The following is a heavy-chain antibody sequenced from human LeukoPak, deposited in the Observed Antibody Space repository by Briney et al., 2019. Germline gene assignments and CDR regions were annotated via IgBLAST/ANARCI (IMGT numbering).Heavy chain of an antibody. V-gene: IGHV3-49*04. CDR1: GFTFGDYA. D-gene: IGHD3-10*01. CDR2: IRSKAYGGTT. J-gene: IGHJ6*04. Sequence: GGSLRLSCTASGFTFGDYAMSWVRQAPGKWLEWVGFIRSKAYGGTTEYAASVKGRFTISRDDSKSIAYLQMNSLRAEDTAVYYCVRGKANYGSGSDVWGKGTTVTVSS. CDR3: VRGKANYGSGSDV.